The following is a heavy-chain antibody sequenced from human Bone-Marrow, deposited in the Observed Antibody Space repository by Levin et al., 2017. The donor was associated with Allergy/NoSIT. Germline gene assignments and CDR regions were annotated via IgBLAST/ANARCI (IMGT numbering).Heavy chain of an antibody. CDR2: VDWDDEE. D-gene: IGHD6-19*01. CDR1: GFSLTTSGVR. V-gene: IGHV2-70*04. J-gene: IGHJ4*02. Sequence: SGPTLVKPTQTLTLTCTCSGFSLTTSGVRVNWIRQPPGKALEWLARVDWDDEEFYSTSLKTRVTISKDTSKNQVVLTMTNLDPVDTATYYCARMGSGGQFDYWGQGTLVTVSS. CDR3: ARMGSGGQFDY.